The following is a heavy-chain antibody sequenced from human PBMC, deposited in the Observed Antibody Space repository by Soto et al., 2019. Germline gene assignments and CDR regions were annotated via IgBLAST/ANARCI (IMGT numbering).Heavy chain of an antibody. Sequence: GESLKISCKGSGYSFTTYWITWVRQMPGKGLEWMGRIDPSDSYTNYSPSFQGHVTISADKSISTAYLLWRSLKASDTAMYYCASGYYDSNGYSPGMDVWGQGTTVTVSS. CDR3: ASGYYDSNGYSPGMDV. CDR2: IDPSDSYT. CDR1: GYSFTTYW. D-gene: IGHD3-22*01. J-gene: IGHJ6*02. V-gene: IGHV5-10-1*01.